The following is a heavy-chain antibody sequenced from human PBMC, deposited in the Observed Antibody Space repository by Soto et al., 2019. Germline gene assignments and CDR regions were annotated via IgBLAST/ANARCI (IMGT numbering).Heavy chain of an antibody. Sequence: GGSLRLSCAASGFTFSTYSMNWVRQAPGRWLEWFSSISSSSSYIYYADSVKGRFTISRDNAKNSLYLQMNSLRAEDTVVYYCARDQPGYSYGYGLGYWGQGTLVTV. CDR2: ISSSSSYI. CDR1: GFTFSTYS. CDR3: ARDQPGYSYGYGLGY. J-gene: IGHJ4*02. V-gene: IGHV3-21*01. D-gene: IGHD5-18*01.